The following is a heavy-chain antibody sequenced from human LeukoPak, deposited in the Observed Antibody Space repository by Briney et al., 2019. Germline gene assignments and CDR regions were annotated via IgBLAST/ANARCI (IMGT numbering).Heavy chain of an antibody. CDR1: GGSISSSSYY. J-gene: IGHJ6*03. D-gene: IGHD2-15*01. CDR3: AREGSHDYYYYMDV. CDR2: IYYSGST. V-gene: IGHV4-39*07. Sequence: PSETLSLTCTVSGGSISSSSYYWGWIRQPPGKGLEWIGSIYYSGSTYYNPSLKSRVTISVDTSKNQFSLKLSSVTAADTAVYYCAREGSHDYYYYMDVWGKGTTVTVSS.